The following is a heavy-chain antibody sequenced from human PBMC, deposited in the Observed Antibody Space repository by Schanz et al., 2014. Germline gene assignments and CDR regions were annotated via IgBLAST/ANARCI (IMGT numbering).Heavy chain of an antibody. V-gene: IGHV3-23*04. J-gene: IGHJ3*02. CDR3: AKDRWRATVMVDAFDI. CDR1: GFTFSSYL. D-gene: IGHD4-4*01. Sequence: AELVESGGGLVKPGRSLRLSCAASGFTFSSYLMSWVRQAPGKGLEWVSGIGGSGGSTDYADSVKGRFTISRDNSKNTVHLQMNSLRAEDTAVYFCAKDRWRATVMVDAFDIWGQGTKVTVSS. CDR2: IGGSGGST.